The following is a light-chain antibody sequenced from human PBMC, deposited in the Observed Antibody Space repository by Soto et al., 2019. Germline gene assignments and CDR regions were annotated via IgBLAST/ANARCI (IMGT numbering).Light chain of an antibody. J-gene: IGLJ1*01. Sequence: QSALTQPASVSGSPGQSITISCTGTSSDVGDYPYVSWYQQHPGKVPKLIIYEVTNRPSGVSGRFSGSKSENTAYLTTSGLQAEDEADYYCSSYSRTNTLVFGSGTKLTVL. CDR3: SSYSRTNTLV. CDR2: EVT. CDR1: SSDVGDYPY. V-gene: IGLV2-14*01.